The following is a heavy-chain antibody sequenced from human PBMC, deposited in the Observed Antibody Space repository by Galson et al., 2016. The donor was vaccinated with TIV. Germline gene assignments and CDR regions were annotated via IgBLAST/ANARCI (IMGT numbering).Heavy chain of an antibody. J-gene: IGHJ5*02. V-gene: IGHV4-30-4*08. Sequence: TLSLTCSVSGGSMNSGVYYWTWIRQPPGKGLEWIGSIYYSEIIYYNPSLKSRVITLVDTSENQFSLMVSSVTAADTAVYYCARGLRGSSPDANNWFDPWGQGTLVTVSS. D-gene: IGHD3-16*01. CDR1: GGSMNSGVYY. CDR2: IYYSEII. CDR3: ARGLRGSSPDANNWFDP.